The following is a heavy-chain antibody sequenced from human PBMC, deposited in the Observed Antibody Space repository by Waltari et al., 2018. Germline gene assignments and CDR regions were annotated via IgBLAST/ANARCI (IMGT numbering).Heavy chain of an antibody. Sequence: EVQLVESGGGLVQPGGSLRLSCAASGFTFSSYDMSWVRQAPGKGLEWVSYISYTGKTIYYADSVKGRFTISRDNAKNSLSLQMSSLRAEDTAVYYCTRGGRGGCSGGVCYGGRDAFDFWGQGLRVTVSS. CDR1: GFTFSSYD. CDR3: TRGGRGGCSGGVCYGGRDAFDF. CDR2: ISYTGKTI. V-gene: IGHV3-48*03. D-gene: IGHD2-15*01. J-gene: IGHJ3*01.